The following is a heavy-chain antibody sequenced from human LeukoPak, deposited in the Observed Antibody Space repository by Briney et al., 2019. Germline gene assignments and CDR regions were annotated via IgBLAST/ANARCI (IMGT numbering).Heavy chain of an antibody. Sequence: SETLSLTCTVSGGSISGYYWSWIRQPPGKGLEWIAYIHYRGNTNYNPSLNSRVTLSADMSKNQFSLRLSSVTAADTAVYYCARHTPKSAAEVMDFWGRGILVTVSS. CDR3: ARHTPKSAAEVMDF. D-gene: IGHD6-25*01. V-gene: IGHV4-59*08. CDR1: GGSISGYY. CDR2: IHYRGNT. J-gene: IGHJ4*02.